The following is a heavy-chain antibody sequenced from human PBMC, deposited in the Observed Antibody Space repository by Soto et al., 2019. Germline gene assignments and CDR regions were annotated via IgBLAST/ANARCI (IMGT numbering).Heavy chain of an antibody. V-gene: IGHV1-2*06. CDR1: GYTFTGFY. J-gene: IGHJ4*02. CDR3: ALSVGVTDPPRAFDY. Sequence: ASVKVSCKASGYTFTGFYMHWVRQAPGQGLEWMGRINPDSGDTDHAEKFQGRVTMTRDTSISTAYMELTRLTSDDTAVYHCALSVGVTDPPRAFDYWGQGTNVTVSS. CDR2: INPDSGDT. D-gene: IGHD2-21*02.